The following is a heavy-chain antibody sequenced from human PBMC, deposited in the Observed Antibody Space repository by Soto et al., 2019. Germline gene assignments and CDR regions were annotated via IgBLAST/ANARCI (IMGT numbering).Heavy chain of an antibody. Sequence: PGGSLRLSCEASGFIFTTYTMNWVRQAPGKGLEWVSSISSSSYIYYADSVKGRFTISRDNAKNSLYLQMNSLRAEDTAVYYCARAQGSGYPGDGAFDIWGQGTMVTVSS. J-gene: IGHJ3*02. CDR2: ISSSSYI. D-gene: IGHD5-12*01. V-gene: IGHV3-21*01. CDR1: GFIFTTYT. CDR3: ARAQGSGYPGDGAFDI.